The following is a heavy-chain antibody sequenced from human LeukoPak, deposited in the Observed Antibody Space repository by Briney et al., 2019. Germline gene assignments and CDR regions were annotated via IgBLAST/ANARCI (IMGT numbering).Heavy chain of an antibody. CDR3: AREVVAGTLTLYYYHMDV. J-gene: IGHJ6*03. CDR1: GYTFTGYY. CDR2: INPNSGGT. V-gene: IGHV1-2*02. D-gene: IGHD6-19*01. Sequence: GASVKVSCKASGYTFTGYYMHWVRQAPGQGLEWMGWINPNSGGTNYAQKFQGRVTMTRDTSISTAYMELSRLRSDDTAVYYCAREVVAGTLTLYYYHMDVWGKGTTVTVSS.